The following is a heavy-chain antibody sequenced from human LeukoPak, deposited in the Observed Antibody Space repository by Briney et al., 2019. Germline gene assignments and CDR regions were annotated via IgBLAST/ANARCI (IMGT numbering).Heavy chain of an antibody. CDR1: GFTVSSNY. D-gene: IGHD6-19*01. V-gene: IGHV3-66*01. J-gene: IGHJ3*02. CDR2: IYSGGST. Sequence: GGSLRLSCAASGFTVSSNYMSWVRQAPGKGLEWVSLIYSGGSTYYAASVKGRFTISRDDSKNTLFLQMNSLRAEDTAVYYCARGTLNQWLVPLRAFDIWGQGTMVTVSS. CDR3: ARGTLNQWLVPLRAFDI.